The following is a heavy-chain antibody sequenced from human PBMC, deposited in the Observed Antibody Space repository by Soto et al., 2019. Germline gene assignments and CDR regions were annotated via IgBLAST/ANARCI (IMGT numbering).Heavy chain of an antibody. CDR1: GYTFTGYY. Sequence: QVQLVQSGAEVKKPGASVKVSCKASGYTFTGYYMHWVRQAPGQGLEWMGWINPNSGGTNYAQKFQGRVTLTRDTSISTAYMELSRLRSDXXAVYYCARDSSSWYWFDPWGQGTLVTVSS. CDR3: ARDSSSWYWFDP. CDR2: INPNSGGT. D-gene: IGHD6-13*01. J-gene: IGHJ5*02. V-gene: IGHV1-2*02.